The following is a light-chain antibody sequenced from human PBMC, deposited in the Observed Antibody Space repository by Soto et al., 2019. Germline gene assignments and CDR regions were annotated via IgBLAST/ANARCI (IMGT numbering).Light chain of an antibody. CDR2: GAS. Sequence: EIVLTQSPGTLSLAPGEQYPLCCRASRSVGINLAWYQQKPGQAPRLLMYGASSRATGIPERFSGSGSGTDFTLTISRLEPEDFAVYYCQQYGSSPRTFGQGTKVDIK. CDR1: RSVGIN. J-gene: IGKJ1*01. V-gene: IGKV3-20*01. CDR3: QQYGSSPRT.